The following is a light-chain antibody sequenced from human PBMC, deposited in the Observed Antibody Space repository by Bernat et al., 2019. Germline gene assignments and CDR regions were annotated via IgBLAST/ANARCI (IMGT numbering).Light chain of an antibody. CDR3: QQYDRYPLT. V-gene: IGKV1-16*01. CDR1: QEISKY. Sequence: DIQMTQSPPSLSAPVGDRVTITCRATQEISKYLAWFQQKPGKAPKSLIYGASTLHSGVPSRFSCSGSGTDFTLTISSLQPDDLATYYCQQYDRYPLTFGGGTKVEVK. J-gene: IGKJ4*01. CDR2: GAS.